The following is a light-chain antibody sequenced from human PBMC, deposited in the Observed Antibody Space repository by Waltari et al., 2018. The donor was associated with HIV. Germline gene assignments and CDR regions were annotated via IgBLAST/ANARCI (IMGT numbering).Light chain of an antibody. CDR1: QSIGRW. V-gene: IGKV1-5*03. Sequence: DIHMNQSPSTLSASVGDRVIITCRANQSIGRWLAWYQQKPGKAPKLLIYKASSLEGGVPSRFSARASATEFTLTISSLQPDDFATYYCQQYSAYPLTFGGGTKVEIK. J-gene: IGKJ4*01. CDR2: KAS. CDR3: QQYSAYPLT.